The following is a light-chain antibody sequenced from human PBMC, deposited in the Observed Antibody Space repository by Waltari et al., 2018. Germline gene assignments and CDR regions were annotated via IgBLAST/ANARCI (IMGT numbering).Light chain of an antibody. CDR1: QSVSSY. J-gene: IGKJ5*01. V-gene: IGKV3-11*01. Sequence: DIVLTQSPATLPLSPGEGATLSCSASQSVSSYLAWYKQKPGQAPRPLIYDASNRATGIPARFSGSGSGTDFTLTLSSLEPEDFAVYYCQQRSSWPITFGQGTRLEIK. CDR2: DAS. CDR3: QQRSSWPIT.